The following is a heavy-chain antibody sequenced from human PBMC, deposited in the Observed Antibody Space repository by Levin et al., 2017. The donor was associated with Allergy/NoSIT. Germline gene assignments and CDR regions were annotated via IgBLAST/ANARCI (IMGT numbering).Heavy chain of an antibody. D-gene: IGHD1-1*01. CDR1: GLSLSTSGLR. V-gene: IGHV2-70*04. Sequence: SGPTLVKPTQTLTLTCTVSGLSLSTSGLRVNWIRQPPGKALEWLARIDWDDDNFYTPSLKTRLTFSKDTSKNQVVLKMTNMGPVDTATYFCALMRFDWNDVGSNDAFDIWGQGTLVTVSS. CDR3: ALMRFDWNDVGSNDAFDI. CDR2: IDWDDDN. J-gene: IGHJ3*02.